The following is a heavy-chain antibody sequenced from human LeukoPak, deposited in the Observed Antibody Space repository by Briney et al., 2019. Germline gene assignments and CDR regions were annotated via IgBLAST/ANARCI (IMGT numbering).Heavy chain of an antibody. D-gene: IGHD3-22*01. CDR3: SNVALFSGYYPPFDH. CDR1: GFTFSNYG. CDR2: ISYEGSNE. J-gene: IGHJ4*02. Sequence: PGGSLRLSCTASGFTFSNYGMHWVRQAPGKGREGGAVISYEGSNEYYADSVKGRFTISRDNSKNTLFLQMNSLRPEDTAVYHCSNVALFSGYYPPFDHWRQGPLVSVSS. V-gene: IGHV3-30*18.